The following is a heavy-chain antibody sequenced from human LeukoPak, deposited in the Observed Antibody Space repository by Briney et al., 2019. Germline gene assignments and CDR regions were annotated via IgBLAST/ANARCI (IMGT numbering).Heavy chain of an antibody. J-gene: IGHJ3*02. CDR1: GFTVSSNY. Sequence: GGSLRLSCAVSGFTVSSNYMSWISQAPGKGLEWVSSISSSSSYIYYADSVKGRFTISRDNAKNSLYLQMNSLRAEDTAVYYCASGSSSDAFDIWGQGTMVTVSS. CDR2: ISSSSSYI. V-gene: IGHV3-21*01. CDR3: ASGSSSDAFDI. D-gene: IGHD6-6*01.